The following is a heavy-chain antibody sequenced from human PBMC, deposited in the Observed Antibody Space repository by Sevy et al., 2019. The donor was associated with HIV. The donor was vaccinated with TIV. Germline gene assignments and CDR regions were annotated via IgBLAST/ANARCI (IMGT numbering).Heavy chain of an antibody. Sequence: GGSLRLSCAASGFTFSDYYMSWIRQAPGKGLEWVSYISSSGSTIYYADSVKGRFTISRDNAKNSLYLQMNSLRAEDTALYYCARDGGYYYDSSGEIDYWGQGTLVTVSS. CDR3: ARDGGYYYDSSGEIDY. CDR1: GFTFSDYY. D-gene: IGHD3-22*01. V-gene: IGHV3-11*01. J-gene: IGHJ4*02. CDR2: ISSSGSTI.